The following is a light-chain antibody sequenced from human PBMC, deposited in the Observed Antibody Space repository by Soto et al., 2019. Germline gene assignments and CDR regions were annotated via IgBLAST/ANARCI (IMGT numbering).Light chain of an antibody. CDR2: DAS. J-gene: IGKJ4*01. CDR3: QQRSNWPLT. V-gene: IGKV3-11*01. CDR1: QSVSSY. Sequence: IVLKQYPATLSLSPGERATLSCRASQSVSSYLAWYQQKPGQAPRLLIYDASNRATGIPARFSGSVSGTDGTITISSLEKEDGTVYYCQQRSNWPLTFGGGTKVDIK.